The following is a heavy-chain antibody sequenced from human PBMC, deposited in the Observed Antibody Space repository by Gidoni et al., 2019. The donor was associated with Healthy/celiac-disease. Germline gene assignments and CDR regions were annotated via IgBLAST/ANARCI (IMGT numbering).Heavy chain of an antibody. Sequence: EVQLVESGGGLVQPGGSLRLSCAASGFPFSSYDMHWVRQATGKGLEWVSAIGTAGDTYYPGSVKGRFTISRENAKNSLYLQMNSLRAGDTAVYYCARGRDMITFGGVIVRSYFDYWGQGTLVTVSS. CDR1: GFPFSSYD. J-gene: IGHJ4*02. V-gene: IGHV3-13*01. D-gene: IGHD3-16*02. CDR2: IGTAGDT. CDR3: ARGRDMITFGGVIVRSYFDY.